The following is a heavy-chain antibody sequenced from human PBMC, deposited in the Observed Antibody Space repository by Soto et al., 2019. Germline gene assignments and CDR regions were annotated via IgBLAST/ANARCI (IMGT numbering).Heavy chain of an antibody. D-gene: IGHD3-3*01. CDR1: GFTFSSYA. Sequence: GSLRLSCAASGFTFSSYAMHWVRQAPGKGLEWVAVISYDGSNKYYADSVKGRFTISRDNSKNTLYLQMNSLRAEDTAVYYCASAPYYDFDYWGQGTLVTVSS. V-gene: IGHV3-30-3*01. J-gene: IGHJ4*02. CDR2: ISYDGSNK. CDR3: ASAPYYDFDY.